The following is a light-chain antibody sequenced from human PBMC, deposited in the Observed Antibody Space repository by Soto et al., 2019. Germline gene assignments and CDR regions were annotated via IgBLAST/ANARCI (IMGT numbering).Light chain of an antibody. J-gene: IGKJ4*01. CDR3: QQYYNTPLT. Sequence: EIVMTQSPDSLAVSLGERATINCKSSQSVLYSSSNKDYLAWYQQKPGQPPKLLFYWASTRESGVPDRFSSSGSGTDFNFTISSLQAEDVAMYYCQQYYNTPLTFGGGTKVEIK. CDR2: WAS. CDR1: QSVLYSSSNKDY. V-gene: IGKV4-1*01.